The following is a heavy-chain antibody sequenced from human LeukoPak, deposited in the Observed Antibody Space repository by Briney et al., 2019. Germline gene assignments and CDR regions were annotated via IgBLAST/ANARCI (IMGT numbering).Heavy chain of an antibody. V-gene: IGHV1-69*05. CDR3: ARGISEQLHYYYYYYMDI. CDR1: GGTFSSYA. CDR2: IIPIFGTA. D-gene: IGHD6-6*01. Sequence: ASVKVSCKASGGTFSSYAISWVRQAPGQGLEWMGGIIPIFGTANYAQKFQGRVTITTDESTSTAYMELSSLRSEDTAVYYCARGISEQLHYYYYYYMDIWGKGTTVIVSS. J-gene: IGHJ6*03.